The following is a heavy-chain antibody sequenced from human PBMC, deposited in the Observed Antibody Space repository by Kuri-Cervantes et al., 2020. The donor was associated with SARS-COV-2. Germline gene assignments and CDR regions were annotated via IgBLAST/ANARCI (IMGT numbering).Heavy chain of an antibody. D-gene: IGHD5-18*01. CDR1: GGSFSGYY. CDR3: ARGTGYSYGYGYFDY. J-gene: IGHJ4*02. V-gene: IGHV4-34*01. CDR2: INHSGST. Sequence: SQTLSLTCAVYGGSFSGYYWSWIRQPPGKGLEWIGEINHSGSTNYNPSLKSRVTVSVDTSKNQFSLKLSSVTAADTAVYYCARGTGYSYGYGYFDYWGQGTLVTVSS.